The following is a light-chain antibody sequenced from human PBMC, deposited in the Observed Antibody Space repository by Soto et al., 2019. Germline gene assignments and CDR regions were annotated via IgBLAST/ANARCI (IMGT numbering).Light chain of an antibody. CDR3: QQYGSSGT. V-gene: IGKV3-20*01. CDR2: GAS. Sequence: LAISSGALSLSPGERASLWCRASQSVSNNYLAWYQQKPGQAPRLLIYGASNRATGIPDRFSGSGSGTDFTLTISRLEPEDFAVYYCQQYGSSGTFGQGTKVDIK. J-gene: IGKJ1*01. CDR1: QSVSNNY.